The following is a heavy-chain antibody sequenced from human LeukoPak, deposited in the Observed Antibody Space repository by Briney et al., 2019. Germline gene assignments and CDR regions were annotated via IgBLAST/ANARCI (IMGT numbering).Heavy chain of an antibody. Sequence: SETLSLTCTVSGGSISSYYWSWIRQPPGKGLEWIGYIYYSGSTDNNPSLKSRVTMSIDTSKNQFSLRLSSVTAADTAVYYCARGGDDSSGYYSFDYWGQGTLVTVSS. D-gene: IGHD3-22*01. V-gene: IGHV4-59*08. CDR1: GGSISSYY. CDR2: IYYSGST. J-gene: IGHJ4*02. CDR3: ARGGDDSSGYYSFDY.